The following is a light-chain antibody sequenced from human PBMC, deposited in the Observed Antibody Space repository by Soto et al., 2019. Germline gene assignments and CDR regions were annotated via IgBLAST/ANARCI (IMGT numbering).Light chain of an antibody. J-gene: IGLJ2*01. CDR1: SSDVGSYHL. Sequence: QSALTQPASVSGSPGPSITISCTGTSSDVGSYHLVSWYQQHPGKAPKLMIYEGSKRPSGVSNRFSGSKSGNTASLTISGLQAEDEADYYCCSYAGSLSVFGGGTQLTVL. CDR2: EGS. CDR3: CSYAGSLSV. V-gene: IGLV2-23*01.